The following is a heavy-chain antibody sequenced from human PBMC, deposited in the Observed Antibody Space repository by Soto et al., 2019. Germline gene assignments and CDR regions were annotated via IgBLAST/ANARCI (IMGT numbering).Heavy chain of an antibody. D-gene: IGHD4-17*01. CDR1: GGSISTFY. Sequence: SETLSLTCTVSGGSISTFYWSWVRQPPGKGLEWLGYIYYTGTTNYNPSLRSRVTISIDAPKDQFSLKLNSVTAANTAVSFCAREELLPWCDGDYDYPVGAFDNWGRGKMV. J-gene: IGHJ3*02. CDR3: AREELLPWCDGDYDYPVGAFDN. CDR2: IYYTGTT. V-gene: IGHV4-59*01.